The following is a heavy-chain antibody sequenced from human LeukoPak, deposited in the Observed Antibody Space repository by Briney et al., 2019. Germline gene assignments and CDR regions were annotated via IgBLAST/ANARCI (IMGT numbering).Heavy chain of an antibody. J-gene: IGHJ4*02. CDR3: ARVNSITMVRGVLDY. Sequence: GGSLRLSCAASGFTFSSYAMHWVRQAPGKGLECVAVISYDGSNKYYADSVKGRFTISRDNSKNTLCLQMNSLRAEDTAVYYCARVNSITMVRGVLDYWGQGTLVTVSS. V-gene: IGHV3-30*04. CDR1: GFTFSSYA. D-gene: IGHD3-10*01. CDR2: ISYDGSNK.